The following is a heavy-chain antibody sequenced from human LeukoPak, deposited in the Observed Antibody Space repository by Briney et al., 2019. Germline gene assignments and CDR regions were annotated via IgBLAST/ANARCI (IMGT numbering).Heavy chain of an antibody. J-gene: IGHJ4*02. CDR1: GFTFSSYA. Sequence: GGSLRLFCAASGFTFSSYALSWVRHAPGKGLQCVSFISGSGGNTFYADSVKGRFTISRDNSKNTLYLQMNSLRAEDTAAYHCAKGRNEDGDAALNYWGQGTLVAVSS. V-gene: IGHV3-23*01. CDR2: ISGSGGNT. CDR3: AKGRNEDGDAALNY. D-gene: IGHD4-17*01.